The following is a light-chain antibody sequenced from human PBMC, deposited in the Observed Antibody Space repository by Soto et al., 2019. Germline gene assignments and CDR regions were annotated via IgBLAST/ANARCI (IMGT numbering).Light chain of an antibody. CDR3: QNLDSAAFT. CDR2: AAS. Sequence: DIQMTQSPSSLSASIGDGVTITCRASQGISNYLAWYQQRPGKVPKLLIYAASTLQSGVPSRFSGSGSGTDFTLTISSLLPEDVATYYCQNLDSAAFTFGPGTKVDIK. CDR1: QGISNY. J-gene: IGKJ3*01. V-gene: IGKV1-27*01.